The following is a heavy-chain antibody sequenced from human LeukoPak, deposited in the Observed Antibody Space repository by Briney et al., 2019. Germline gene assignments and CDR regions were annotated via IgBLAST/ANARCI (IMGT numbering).Heavy chain of an antibody. CDR2: ISYDGSNK. D-gene: IGHD3-16*01. J-gene: IGHJ4*02. Sequence: GGSLRLSCAASGFTFSSYGMHWVRQAPGKGLEWVAVISYDGSNKYYADSVKGRFTISRDNSKNTLYLQMNSLRAEDTAVYYCANLNAPYWGNFDYWGQGTLVTVSS. CDR1: GFTFSSYG. V-gene: IGHV3-30*18. CDR3: ANLNAPYWGNFDY.